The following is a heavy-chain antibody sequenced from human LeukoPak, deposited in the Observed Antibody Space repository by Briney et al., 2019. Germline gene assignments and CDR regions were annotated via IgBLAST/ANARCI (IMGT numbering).Heavy chain of an antibody. CDR3: ARRATSGPPYYLDY. CDR2: IHYSGSI. D-gene: IGHD1-26*01. Sequence: SETLSLTCTASGGSISSYYLSWIRQPPGKGLEWIGYIHYSGSINYNPSLKSRFTMSVDTSKNHFSLRLSSVTAADTAIYYCARRATSGPPYYLDYWGQGILVTVCS. J-gene: IGHJ4*02. V-gene: IGHV4-59*08. CDR1: GGSISSYY.